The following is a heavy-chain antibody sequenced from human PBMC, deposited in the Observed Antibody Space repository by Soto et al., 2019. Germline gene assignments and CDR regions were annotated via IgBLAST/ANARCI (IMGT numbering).Heavy chain of an antibody. CDR2: VYYSGST. CDR3: ARGHDFWSGFSYFDY. CDR1: GGSVSSGIHY. D-gene: IGHD3-3*01. Sequence: LETLSLTWTVSGGSVSSGIHYWSWIRQPPGKRLEWVGYVYYSGSTNYNPSLQSRVTISVDTSKNQFSLKMNSVTAADTAVYYCARGHDFWSGFSYFDYWAREPWSPSPQ. J-gene: IGHJ4*02. V-gene: IGHV4-61*01.